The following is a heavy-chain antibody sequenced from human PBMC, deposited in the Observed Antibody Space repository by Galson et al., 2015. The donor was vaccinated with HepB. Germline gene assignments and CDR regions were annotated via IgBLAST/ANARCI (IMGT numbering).Heavy chain of an antibody. J-gene: IGHJ4*02. CDR1: GFTFRSYS. CDR3: ARDVAAAGPGGDY. V-gene: IGHV3-21*01. CDR2: ISSSSSYI. Sequence: SLRLSCAASGFTFRSYSMNWVRQAPGKGLEWVSSISSSSSYIYYADSVKGRFTISRDNAKNSLYLQMNSLRAEDTAVYYCARDVAAAGPGGDYWGQGTLVTVSS. D-gene: IGHD6-13*01.